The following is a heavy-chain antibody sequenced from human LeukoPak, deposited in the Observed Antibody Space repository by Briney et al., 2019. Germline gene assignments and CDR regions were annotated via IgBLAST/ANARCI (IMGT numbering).Heavy chain of an antibody. D-gene: IGHD5-12*01. Sequence: ASVKVSCKASGYPFTGYYMHWVRQAPGQGLEWMGWFNPNSGDTNYAQKFQGRVTMTRDTSISTAYMGLSRLTSDDTAVYYCASSLNGYGLTLFYWGQGTLVTVSA. CDR2: FNPNSGDT. V-gene: IGHV1-2*02. J-gene: IGHJ4*02. CDR1: GYPFTGYY. CDR3: ASSLNGYGLTLFY.